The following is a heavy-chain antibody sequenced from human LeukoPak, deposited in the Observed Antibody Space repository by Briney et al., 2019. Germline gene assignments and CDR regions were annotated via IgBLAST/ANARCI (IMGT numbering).Heavy chain of an antibody. CDR3: ARQDGRALYYFVY. CDR2: IYPGDSYT. J-gene: IGHJ4*02. Sequence: GESLKISRKSSGYNFTSYWIGWVRQMPGKGLEWMEIIYPGDSYTRYSPSFQGQVTISADQSISTADLQWSSLKAPDTAVYYCARQDGRALYYFVYWGEGGLVTVCS. D-gene: IGHD5-24*01. V-gene: IGHV5-51*01. CDR1: GYNFTSYW.